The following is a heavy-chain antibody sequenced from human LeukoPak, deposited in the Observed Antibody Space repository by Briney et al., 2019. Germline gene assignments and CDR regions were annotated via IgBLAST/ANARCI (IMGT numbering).Heavy chain of an antibody. J-gene: IGHJ4*02. D-gene: IGHD6-13*01. V-gene: IGHV3-30*18. CDR1: GFTFSSFG. CDR3: VKDKYSRSWYPFDY. CDR2: ISYDGSNR. Sequence: GRSLRLSCAASGFTFSSFGMHWVRQAPGKGLERVAVISYDGSNRYYADSVKGRFTISRDNSKNTLYLQMNSLRADDTAVYYCVKDKYSRSWYPFDYWGQGTLVTVSS.